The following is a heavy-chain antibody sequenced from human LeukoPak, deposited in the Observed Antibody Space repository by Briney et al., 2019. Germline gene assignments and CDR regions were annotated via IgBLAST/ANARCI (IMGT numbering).Heavy chain of an antibody. J-gene: IGHJ3*02. CDR2: IYYRGST. CDR1: GGSISSSSYC. Sequence: SETLSLTCTVSGGSISSSSYCWGWIRQPPGKGLEWIGSIYYRGSTYYNPSLKSRVTISVDTSKNQFSLKLSSVTAADTAVYYCARPGYSGSYFDAFDIWGQGTMVTVSS. V-gene: IGHV4-39*01. D-gene: IGHD1-26*01. CDR3: ARPGYSGSYFDAFDI.